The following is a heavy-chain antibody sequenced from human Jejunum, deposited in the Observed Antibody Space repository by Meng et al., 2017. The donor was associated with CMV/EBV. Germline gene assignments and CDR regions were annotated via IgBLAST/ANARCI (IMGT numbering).Heavy chain of an antibody. D-gene: IGHD6-19*01. J-gene: IGHJ4*02. CDR2: ISYDGSNK. CDR3: ARDHLGIAVAGIFDY. V-gene: IGHV3-30*04. Sequence: FTFSSYAMHWVRQAPGKGLEWVAVISYDGSNKYYADSVKGRFTISRDNSKNTLYLQMNSLRAEDTAVYHCARDHLGIAVAGIFDYWGQGTLVTVSS. CDR1: FTFSSYA.